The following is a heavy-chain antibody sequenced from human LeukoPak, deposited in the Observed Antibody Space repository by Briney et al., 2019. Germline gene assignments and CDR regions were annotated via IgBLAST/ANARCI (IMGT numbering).Heavy chain of an antibody. Sequence: ASVKVSCKASGYTFNSYDINWVRQAPGQGLEWMGWMNPNNGKTGYAQKFQGRVSVTRNTSINTAYMELNSLRSEDTAIYYCARGMTSSGWFDYWGQGALVTVSS. J-gene: IGHJ5*01. CDR1: GYTFNSYD. V-gene: IGHV1-8*02. D-gene: IGHD3-22*01. CDR3: ARGMTSSGWFDY. CDR2: MNPNNGKT.